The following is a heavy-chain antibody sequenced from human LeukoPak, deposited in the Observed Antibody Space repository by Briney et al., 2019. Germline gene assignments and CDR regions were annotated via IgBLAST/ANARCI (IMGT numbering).Heavy chain of an antibody. V-gene: IGHV1-3*01. Sequence: ASVKVSCKASGNTFTSYALHWVRQAPGQGLEWMGWINAGNGNTEDSQKFQGRVTITRDTSANTAYMELSSLRSEDTAVYYCARFVAAAGPFDYWGQGTLVTVSS. CDR2: INAGNGNT. CDR1: GNTFTSYA. D-gene: IGHD6-13*01. J-gene: IGHJ4*02. CDR3: ARFVAAAGPFDY.